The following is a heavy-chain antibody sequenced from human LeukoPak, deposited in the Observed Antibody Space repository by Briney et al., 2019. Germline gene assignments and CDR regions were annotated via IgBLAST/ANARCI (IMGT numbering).Heavy chain of an antibody. D-gene: IGHD3-22*01. Sequence: GRSLRLSCAASGFTFSSYGMHWVRQAPGKGLEWVAVISYDGSNKYYADSVKGRFTISRDNSKNTLYLQMNSLRAEDTAVYYRAKDGGQFYDSSGYIDYWGQGTLVTVSS. J-gene: IGHJ4*02. V-gene: IGHV3-30*18. CDR1: GFTFSSYG. CDR3: AKDGGQFYDSSGYIDY. CDR2: ISYDGSNK.